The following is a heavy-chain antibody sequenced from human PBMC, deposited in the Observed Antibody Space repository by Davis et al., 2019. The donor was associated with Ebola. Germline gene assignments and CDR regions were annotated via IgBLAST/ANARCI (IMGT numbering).Heavy chain of an antibody. CDR2: ISSSGDNT. CDR1: GFTFSSYA. Sequence: GGSLRLSCSASGFTFSSYAMHWVRQAPGKGLEYVSAISSSGDNTYYADSVKGRFTISRDNSKNTLYLQMGSLRAEDMAVYYCARWSNYYDSSGYLYYYYGMDVWGQGTTVTVSS. D-gene: IGHD3-22*01. V-gene: IGHV3-64*02. J-gene: IGHJ6*02. CDR3: ARWSNYYDSSGYLYYYYGMDV.